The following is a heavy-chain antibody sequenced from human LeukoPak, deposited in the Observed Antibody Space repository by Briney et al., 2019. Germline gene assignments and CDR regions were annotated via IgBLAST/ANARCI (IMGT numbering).Heavy chain of an antibody. CDR2: ISSSSSYI. CDR1: GFTFSSYS. D-gene: IGHD3-10*01. Sequence: GGSLRLSCAASGFTFSSYSMNWVHQAPGKGLEWVSSISSSSSYIYYADSVKGRFTISRDNAKNSLYLQMNSLRAEDTAVYYCARTEVRRVIATNFDYWGQGTLVTVSS. V-gene: IGHV3-21*01. J-gene: IGHJ4*02. CDR3: ARTEVRRVIATNFDY.